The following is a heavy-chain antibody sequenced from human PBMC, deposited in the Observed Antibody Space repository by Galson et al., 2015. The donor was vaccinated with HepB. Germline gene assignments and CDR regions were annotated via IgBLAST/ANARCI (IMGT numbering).Heavy chain of an antibody. J-gene: IGHJ4*02. Sequence: SLRLSCAASGFTFGDYGLGWFRQAPGKGLEWVGFIRSKSYNWKTEYAASVKGRFTISRDDSKSVAYLQMNSLKTGDTAVYFCARERHFYDSSGLYGYWGQGALVTVSS. CDR3: ARERHFYDSSGLYGY. CDR2: IRSKSYNWKT. CDR1: GFTFGDYG. D-gene: IGHD3-22*01. V-gene: IGHV3-49*03.